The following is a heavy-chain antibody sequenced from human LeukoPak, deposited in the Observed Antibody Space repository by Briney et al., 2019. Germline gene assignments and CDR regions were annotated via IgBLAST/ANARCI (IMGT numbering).Heavy chain of an antibody. Sequence: PWASVKVSCKASGYTFTGYYMHWVRQAPGQGLEWMGRINPNSGGTNYAQKFQGRVTMTRDTSISTAYMELSRLRSDDTAVYYCATGPPGKQQLEGIDYWGQGTLVTVSS. CDR1: GYTFTGYY. V-gene: IGHV1-2*06. CDR3: ATGPPGKQQLEGIDY. D-gene: IGHD6-13*01. J-gene: IGHJ4*02. CDR2: INPNSGGT.